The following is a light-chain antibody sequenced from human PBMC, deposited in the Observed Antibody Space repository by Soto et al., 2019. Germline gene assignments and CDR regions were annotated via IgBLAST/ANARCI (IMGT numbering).Light chain of an antibody. V-gene: IGLV1-51*02. CDR1: SSNIGSNY. J-gene: IGLJ1*01. CDR2: ANN. Sequence: QSVLTQPPSVSAAPGQKVTISCSGSSSNIGSNYVSWYQHLPGTAPKLLIYANNKRPSGIPDRFSGSKSGTSATLGITGLQTGDEADYYCGTWDSSLSGFDVFGTGTKVTVL. CDR3: GTWDSSLSGFDV.